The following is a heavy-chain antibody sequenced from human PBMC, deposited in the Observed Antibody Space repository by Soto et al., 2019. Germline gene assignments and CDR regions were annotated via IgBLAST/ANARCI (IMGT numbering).Heavy chain of an antibody. CDR2: MNPNSGNT. CDR1: GYTFTSYD. V-gene: IGHV1-8*01. CDR3: ARDRNGYSSSGGYGMDV. D-gene: IGHD6-6*01. Sequence: GGSVKVSCKASGYTFTSYDINWVRQATGQGLEWMGWMNPNSGNTGYAQKFQGRVTMTRNTSISTAYMELSSLRSEDTAVYYCARDRNGYSSSGGYGMDVWGQGTTVTVSS. J-gene: IGHJ6*02.